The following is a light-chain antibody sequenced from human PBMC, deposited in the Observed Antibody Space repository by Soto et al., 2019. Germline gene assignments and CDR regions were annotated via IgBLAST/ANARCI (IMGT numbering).Light chain of an antibody. CDR1: SSDVGGYNY. V-gene: IGLV2-14*01. CDR3: SSYTSSSTLV. CDR2: GVS. J-gene: IGLJ2*01. Sequence: SALTQPASVSGSPGQSITISCAGTSSDVGGYNYVSWYQQHPGKAPKLMIYGVSNRPSGISNRFSGSKSGNTASLTISGLQAEDEADYYCSSYTSSSTLVFGGGTKLTVL.